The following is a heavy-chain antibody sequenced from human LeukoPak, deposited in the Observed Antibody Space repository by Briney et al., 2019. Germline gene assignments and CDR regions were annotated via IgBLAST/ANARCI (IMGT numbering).Heavy chain of an antibody. J-gene: IGHJ4*02. D-gene: IGHD3-3*01. Sequence: GGSVRLSCAASGFTSSSYAMSWVRQAPGRGLEWVSAISGSGGSTYYADSVKGRFTISRDNSKNTLYLQMNSLRAEDTAVYYCAKEIFGVVITYFDYWGQGTLVTVSS. CDR1: GFTSSSYA. CDR3: AKEIFGVVITYFDY. CDR2: ISGSGGST. V-gene: IGHV3-23*01.